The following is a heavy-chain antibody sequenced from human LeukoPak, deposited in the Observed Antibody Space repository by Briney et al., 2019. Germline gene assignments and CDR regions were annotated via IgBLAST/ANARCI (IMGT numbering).Heavy chain of an antibody. J-gene: IGHJ4*02. CDR3: VRVRDVSGRPADS. Sequence: SVTLSSTASGGIFSSYAISWVGSGPGHGLEWRGRSIPIPGIATNANPSQSRGTTTADKSTSTTYIELSSLRSEDTPAYYCVRVRDVSGRPADSWGQGALVTVSS. D-gene: IGHD3-10*01. CDR2: SIPIPGIA. CDR1: GGIFSSYA. V-gene: IGHV1-69*04.